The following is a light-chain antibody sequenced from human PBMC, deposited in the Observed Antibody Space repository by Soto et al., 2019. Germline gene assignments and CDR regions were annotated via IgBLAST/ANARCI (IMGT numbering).Light chain of an antibody. CDR1: QSVYNY. CDR3: QQRNNWPWT. Sequence: EIVLTQSPATLSLSPGERATLSCRASQSVYNYLAWYQLKPGQAPRLLIYDASNRAAGIPARFGASGSATDFTLTISSLEPEDFAFYYCQQRNNWPWTFAQGTNVDIK. J-gene: IGKJ1*01. V-gene: IGKV3-11*01. CDR2: DAS.